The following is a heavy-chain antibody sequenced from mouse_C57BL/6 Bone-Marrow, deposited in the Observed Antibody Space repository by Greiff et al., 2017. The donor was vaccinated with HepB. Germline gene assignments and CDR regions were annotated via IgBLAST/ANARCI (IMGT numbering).Heavy chain of an antibody. J-gene: IGHJ2*01. CDR3: ARGGVYDYYFDY. CDR1: GFTFSDYY. CDR2: INYDGSST. V-gene: IGHV5-16*01. Sequence: EVKLVESEGGLVQPGSSMKLSCTASGFTFSDYYMAWVRQVPEKGLEWVANINYDGSSTYYLDSLKSRFIISRDNAKNILYLQMSSLKSEDTATYYCARGGVYDYYFDYWGQGTTLTVSS. D-gene: IGHD2-3*01.